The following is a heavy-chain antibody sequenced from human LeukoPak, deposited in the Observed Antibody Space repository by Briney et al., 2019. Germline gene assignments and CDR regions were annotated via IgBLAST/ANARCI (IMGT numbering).Heavy chain of an antibody. CDR3: AMQYYDILTGYSPDTNWFDP. Sequence: GGSLRLSCAASGFTFSSYAMSWVRQAPGKGLDWVSAISGGGGSTYYADSVKGRFTISRDNSKNTLYLQMNSLRAEDTAVYYCAMQYYDILTGYSPDTNWFDPWGQGTLVTVSS. J-gene: IGHJ5*02. D-gene: IGHD3-9*01. V-gene: IGHV3-23*01. CDR1: GFTFSSYA. CDR2: ISGGGGST.